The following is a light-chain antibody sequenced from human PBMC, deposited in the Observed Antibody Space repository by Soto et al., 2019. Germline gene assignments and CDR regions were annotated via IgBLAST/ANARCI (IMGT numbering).Light chain of an antibody. V-gene: IGKV3-11*01. CDR3: QQRSNWPLVT. Sequence: EIVLTQSPATLSLSPGERATLSCRASQSVSSYLAWYQQKPGQAPRLLIYDASNRATGIPARFSGSGSGTDFTLTISSLEPEDVAVYYCQQRSNWPLVTFGGGNKVEIK. CDR2: DAS. J-gene: IGKJ4*01. CDR1: QSVSSY.